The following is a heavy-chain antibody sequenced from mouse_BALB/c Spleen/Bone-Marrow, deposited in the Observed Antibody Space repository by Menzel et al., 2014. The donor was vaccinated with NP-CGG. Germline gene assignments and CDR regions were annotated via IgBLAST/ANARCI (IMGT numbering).Heavy chain of an antibody. CDR2: IDPANGNT. CDR3: ARNYGSSLDY. V-gene: IGHV14-3*02. Sequence: EVQLQQSGAEIVKPGASVKSSCTPSGFNIEDSYIYWMKQRPEQGLEWIGRIDPANGNTKYDPKFQGKATITVDTSSATAYLQLSSLTSEDTAVYYCARNYGSSLDYWGQGTTLTVSS. D-gene: IGHD1-1*01. CDR1: GFNIEDSY. J-gene: IGHJ2*01.